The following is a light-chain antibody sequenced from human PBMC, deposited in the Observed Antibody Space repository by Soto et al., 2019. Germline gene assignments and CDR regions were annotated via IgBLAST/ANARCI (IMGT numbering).Light chain of an antibody. Sequence: QSALTQPASVSGSPGQSITISCTGTSSDVGGYNYVSWYQQHPGKAPKFMIYEVSNRPSGVPDRFSGSKSGNTASLTVSGLQAADEADYFCSSFAGNNNLVFGGGTQLTVL. V-gene: IGLV2-8*01. CDR3: SSFAGNNNLV. CDR2: EVS. J-gene: IGLJ3*02. CDR1: SSDVGGYNY.